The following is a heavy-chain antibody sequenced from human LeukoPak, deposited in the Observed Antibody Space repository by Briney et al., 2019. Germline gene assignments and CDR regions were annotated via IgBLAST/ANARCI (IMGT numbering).Heavy chain of an antibody. CDR1: GGSISSYY. D-gene: IGHD4-17*01. Sequence: SETLSLTCTVSGGSISSYYWSWIRQPPGKGLEWIGYIYYSGSTNYNPSLKSRVTISVDTSKNQFSLKLSSVTAADTAVYYCARGRMTTVTPNRYYYYGMDVWGQGTLVTVSS. V-gene: IGHV4-59*01. CDR3: ARGRMTTVTPNRYYYYGMDV. CDR2: IYYSGST. J-gene: IGHJ6*02.